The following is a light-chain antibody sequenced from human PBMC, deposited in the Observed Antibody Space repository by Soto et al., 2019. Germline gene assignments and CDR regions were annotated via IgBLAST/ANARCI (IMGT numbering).Light chain of an antibody. CDR2: RTS. J-gene: IGKJ5*01. Sequence: EIVLTQSPGTLSLSPVEIATLSFKASQTINAIYVAWYQQKPGQAPRFLIYRTSDRANGIPGRFSGSGSGTDFTLTISRLEPEDFATYYCQQYGSSPITFGQGTRLEIK. CDR1: QTINAIY. CDR3: QQYGSSPIT. V-gene: IGKV3-20*01.